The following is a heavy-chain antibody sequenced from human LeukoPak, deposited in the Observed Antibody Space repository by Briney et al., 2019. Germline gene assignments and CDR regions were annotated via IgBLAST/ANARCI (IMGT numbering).Heavy chain of an antibody. Sequence: ASVKVSCKASGYTFTSYYMHWVRQAPGQRLEWMGWINAGNGNTKYSQKFQGRVTITRDTSASTAYMELSSLRSEDTAVYYCARDLQYYYDSSGYYDFDAFDIWGQGTMVTVSS. CDR2: INAGNGNT. CDR3: ARDLQYYYDSSGYYDFDAFDI. V-gene: IGHV1-3*01. J-gene: IGHJ3*02. D-gene: IGHD3-22*01. CDR1: GYTFTSYY.